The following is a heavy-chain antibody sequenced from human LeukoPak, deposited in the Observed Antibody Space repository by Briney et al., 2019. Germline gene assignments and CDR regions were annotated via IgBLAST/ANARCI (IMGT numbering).Heavy chain of an antibody. J-gene: IGHJ6*02. V-gene: IGHV4-59*01. CDR3: ARRGAARPGGSYSMDV. D-gene: IGHD6-6*01. CDR1: GGSISSYH. Sequence: SSETLSLTCTVSGGSISSYHWSWIRQPPGKGLEYIGYFYNSGSTNYKPSLKSRVTISIDTSKNQLSLKLTSVTAADTAVYYCARRGAARPGGSYSMDVWGQGTTVTVSS. CDR2: FYNSGST.